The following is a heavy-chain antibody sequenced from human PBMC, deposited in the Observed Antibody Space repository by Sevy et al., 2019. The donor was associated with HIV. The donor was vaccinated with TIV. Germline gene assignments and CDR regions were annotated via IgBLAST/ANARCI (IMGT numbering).Heavy chain of an antibody. Sequence: GGSLRLSCAASGFTFSSYGMHWVRQAPGKGLEWVAVISYGGSNKYYADSVKGRFTISRDNSKNTLYLQMNSLRAEDTAVYYCAKDKTSYSSSWTFDYWGQGTLVTVSS. V-gene: IGHV3-30*18. D-gene: IGHD6-13*01. J-gene: IGHJ4*02. CDR2: ISYGGSNK. CDR1: GFTFSSYG. CDR3: AKDKTSYSSSWTFDY.